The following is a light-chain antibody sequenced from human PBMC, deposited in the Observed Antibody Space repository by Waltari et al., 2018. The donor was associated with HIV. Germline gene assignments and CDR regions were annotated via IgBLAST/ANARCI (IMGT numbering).Light chain of an antibody. V-gene: IGLV3-21*02. Sequence: SYVLTQPPSVSVAPGQTARITCGGNNIGSKSVHGYQQKPGQAPVLVAYDDSDRPSGIPERFSGSNSGNTATLTISRVEAGDEADYYCQVWDSSSDHVVFGGGTKLTVL. J-gene: IGLJ2*01. CDR2: DDS. CDR3: QVWDSSSDHVV. CDR1: NIGSKS.